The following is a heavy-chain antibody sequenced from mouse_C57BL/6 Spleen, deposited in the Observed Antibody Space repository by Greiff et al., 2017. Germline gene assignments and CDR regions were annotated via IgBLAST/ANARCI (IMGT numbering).Heavy chain of an antibody. Sequence: EVQLKESGPGLVKPSQSLSLTCSVTGYSITSGYYWNWIRQFPGNKLEWMGYISYDGSNNYNPSLKNRISITRDTSKNQFFLKLNSVTTEDTATYYCARGGGYDDFDYWGQGTTLTVSS. V-gene: IGHV3-6*01. J-gene: IGHJ2*01. D-gene: IGHD2-2*01. CDR1: GYSITSGYY. CDR3: ARGGGYDDFDY. CDR2: ISYDGSN.